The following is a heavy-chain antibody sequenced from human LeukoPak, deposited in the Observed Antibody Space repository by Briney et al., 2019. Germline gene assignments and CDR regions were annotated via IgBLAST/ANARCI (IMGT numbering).Heavy chain of an antibody. J-gene: IGHJ4*02. CDR3: AIGDKYGYPK. D-gene: IGHD5-18*01. CDR2: IFIDGSGT. Sequence: GSLRLSCAASGLSISSNSMHWVRQGPGKGLVRVSRIFIDGSGTSYADSVKGRFTISRDNAKNTLYLQMNSLRVEDTAVYYCAIGDKYGYPKWGQGTLVTVST. V-gene: IGHV3-74*01. CDR1: GLSISSNS.